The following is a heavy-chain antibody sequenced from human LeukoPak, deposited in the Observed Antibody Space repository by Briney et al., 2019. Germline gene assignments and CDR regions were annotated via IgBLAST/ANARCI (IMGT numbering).Heavy chain of an antibody. D-gene: IGHD2-15*01. J-gene: IGHJ4*02. CDR3: ARGRDIVVVVAALGY. Sequence: GGSLRLSCAASGFTFSSYFMHWVRQAPGKGLEWVAVISYDGSKIYYADSVKGRFTISRDNAKNSLYLQMNSLRAEDTAVYYCARGRDIVVVVAALGYWGQGTLVTVSS. CDR1: GFTFSSYF. CDR2: ISYDGSKI. V-gene: IGHV3-30*07.